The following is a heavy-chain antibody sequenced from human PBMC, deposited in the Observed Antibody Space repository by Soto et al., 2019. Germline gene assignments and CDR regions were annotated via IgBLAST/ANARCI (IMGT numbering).Heavy chain of an antibody. D-gene: IGHD6-6*01. J-gene: IGHJ4*02. Sequence: GGSLRLSCAASGFTVSSNYMSWVRQAPGKGLEWVSVIYSGGSTYYADSVKGRFTISRDNSKNTLYLQMNSLRAEDTAVYYCARVMLGSSAPWSYYFDYWGQGTLVTVSS. CDR3: ARVMLGSSAPWSYYFDY. CDR2: IYSGGST. CDR1: GFTVSSNY. V-gene: IGHV3-53*01.